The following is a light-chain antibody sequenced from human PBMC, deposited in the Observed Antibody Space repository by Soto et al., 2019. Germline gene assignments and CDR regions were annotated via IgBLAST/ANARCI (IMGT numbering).Light chain of an antibody. Sequence: QSALTQPPSASGSPGQSVTISCTGTISEVGGYNYVSWYQHRPGKPPILMIYEVSERPSGVPDRFFGSKSGNTASLTISGLQGEGEGDYYCTSWTTSTTMLFGGGSQLTVL. V-gene: IGLV2-8*01. J-gene: IGLJ2*01. CDR2: EVS. CDR1: ISEVGGYNY. CDR3: TSWTTSTTML.